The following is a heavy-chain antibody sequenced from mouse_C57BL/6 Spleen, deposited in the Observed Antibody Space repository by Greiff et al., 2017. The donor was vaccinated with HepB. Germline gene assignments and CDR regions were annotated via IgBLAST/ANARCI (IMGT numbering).Heavy chain of an antibody. J-gene: IGHJ1*03. CDR2: ISNGGGST. D-gene: IGHD1-1*01. CDR1: GFTFSDYY. V-gene: IGHV5-12*01. CDR3: ARAPVYGSGGYFDV. Sequence: EVQGVESGGGLVQPGGSLKLSCAASGFTFSDYYMYWVRQTPEKRLEWVAYISNGGGSTYYPDTVKGRFTISRDNAKNTLYLQMSRLKSEDTAVYYCARAPVYGSGGYFDVWGTGTTVTVSS.